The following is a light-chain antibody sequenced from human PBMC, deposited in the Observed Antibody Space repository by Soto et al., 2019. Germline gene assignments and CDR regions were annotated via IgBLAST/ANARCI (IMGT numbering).Light chain of an antibody. CDR1: QSVSSY. CDR3: QQRSNWPPLT. Sequence: EIVLTQSRATLSLSPGERATLSCRASQSVSSYLAWYQQKPGQAPRLLIYDASNRATGIPARFSGSGSGTDFTLTISSLEPEDFAVYYCQQRSNWPPLTFGQGTKVDIK. J-gene: IGKJ1*01. V-gene: IGKV3-11*01. CDR2: DAS.